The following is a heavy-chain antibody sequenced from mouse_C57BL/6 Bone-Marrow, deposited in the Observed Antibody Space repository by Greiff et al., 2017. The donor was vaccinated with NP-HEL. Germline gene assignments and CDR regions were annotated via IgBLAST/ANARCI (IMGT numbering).Heavy chain of an antibody. Sequence: QVTLKVSGPGILQPSQTLSLTCSFSGFSLSTFGMGVGWIRQPSGKGLEWLAHIWWDDDKSYNPALKSRLTISKDTSKNQRFLKIANVDTANNAKDDCDRIAGWIYYDDDGAWFAYWGQGTLVTVSA. V-gene: IGHV8-8*01. CDR3: DRIAGWIYYDDDGAWFAY. J-gene: IGHJ3*01. CDR2: IWWDDDK. CDR1: GFSLSTFGMG. D-gene: IGHD2-4*01.